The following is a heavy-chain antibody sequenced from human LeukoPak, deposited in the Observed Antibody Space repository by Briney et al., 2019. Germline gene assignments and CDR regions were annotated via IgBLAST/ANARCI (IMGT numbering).Heavy chain of an antibody. D-gene: IGHD2-15*01. CDR1: GFTFSSYW. J-gene: IGHJ6*02. CDR2: INSDGSST. Sequence: PGGSPRLSCAASGFTFSSYWMHWVRQAPGKGLVWVSRINSDGSSTSYADSVKGRFTISRDNAKNTLYLQMNSLRAEDTAVYYCARADKDYYGMDVWGQGTTVTVSS. V-gene: IGHV3-74*01. CDR3: ARADKDYYGMDV.